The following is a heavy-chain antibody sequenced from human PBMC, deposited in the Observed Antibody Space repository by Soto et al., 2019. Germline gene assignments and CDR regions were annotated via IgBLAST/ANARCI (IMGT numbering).Heavy chain of an antibody. CDR3: ARVSAAALLRGVIIN. CDR2: MYHSGST. CDR1: GGSISSDNW. D-gene: IGHD3-10*01. V-gene: IGHV4-4*02. J-gene: IGHJ4*02. Sequence: QVQLQESGPGLVKPSGTLSLTCAFSGGSISSDNWWGWVRQPPGKGLEWIGEMYHSGSTNSNPSLKSRVSMSVDKSKNNFSLNLSPVTAADTAIYYCARVSAAALLRGVIINWGQGTLVTVSS.